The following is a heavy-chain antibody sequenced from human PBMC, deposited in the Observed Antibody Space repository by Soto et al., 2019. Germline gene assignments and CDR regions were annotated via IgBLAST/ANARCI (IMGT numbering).Heavy chain of an antibody. Sequence: PSETLSLTCTVSGGSISSYYWSWIRQPPGKGLEWIGYIYYSGSTNYNPSLKSRVTISVDTSKNQFSLKLSSVTAADTAVYYCASSVGATRRKYFDYWGQGTLVTVS. CDR2: IYYSGST. CDR3: ASSVGATRRKYFDY. V-gene: IGHV4-59*01. D-gene: IGHD1-26*01. CDR1: GGSISSYY. J-gene: IGHJ4*02.